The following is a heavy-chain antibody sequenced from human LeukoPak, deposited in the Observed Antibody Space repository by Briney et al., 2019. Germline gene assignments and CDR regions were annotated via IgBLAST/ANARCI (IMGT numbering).Heavy chain of an antibody. V-gene: IGHV3-30*02. CDR3: AKDVVGRLVGGYYYYGMDV. D-gene: IGHD6-19*01. CDR2: IRYDGSNK. CDR1: GFTFSSYG. J-gene: IGHJ6*02. Sequence: GGSLRLSCAASGFTFSSYGMHWVRQAPGKGLEWVAFIRYDGSNKYYADSVKGRFTISRDNAKNSLYLQMNSLRAEDTALYYCAKDVVGRLVGGYYYYGMDVWGQGTTVTVSS.